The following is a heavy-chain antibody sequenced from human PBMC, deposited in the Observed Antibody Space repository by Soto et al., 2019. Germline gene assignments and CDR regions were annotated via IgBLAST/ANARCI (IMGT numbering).Heavy chain of an antibody. CDR2: ISGSGGST. D-gene: IGHD1-1*01. Sequence: GGSLRLSCAASGFTFSSYAMSWVRQAPGKGLEWVSAISGSGGSTYYADSVKGRFTISRDNSKNTLYLQMNSLRAEDTAVYYCAKVPEDKHDVMYYFDYWGQGTLVTVSS. CDR1: GFTFSSYA. CDR3: AKVPEDKHDVMYYFDY. V-gene: IGHV3-23*01. J-gene: IGHJ4*02.